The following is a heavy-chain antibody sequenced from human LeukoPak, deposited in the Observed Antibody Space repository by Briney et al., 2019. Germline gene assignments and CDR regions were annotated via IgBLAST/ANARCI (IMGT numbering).Heavy chain of an antibody. Sequence: SVKVSCKASGGTFRSYAISWVRQAPGQGLEWMGRIIPILGIANYAQKFQGRVTITADKSTSTAYMELSSLRSEDTAVYYCARQARIDYYDSSGYYLDYWGQGTLVTVST. V-gene: IGHV1-69*04. D-gene: IGHD3-22*01. CDR1: GGTFRSYA. CDR2: IIPILGIA. J-gene: IGHJ4*02. CDR3: ARQARIDYYDSSGYYLDY.